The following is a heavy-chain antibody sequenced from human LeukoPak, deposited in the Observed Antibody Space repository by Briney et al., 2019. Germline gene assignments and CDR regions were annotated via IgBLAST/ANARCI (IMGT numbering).Heavy chain of an antibody. CDR1: GYSFTSYW. V-gene: IGHV5-10-1*01. Sequence: GESLKISCKGSGYSFTSYWISWVRQMPGKDLEWMGRIDPSDSYTNYSPSFQGHVTISADKSISTAYLQSSSLKASDTAMYYCARYASSYYYDSSGFWAFDIWGQGTMVTVSS. CDR2: IDPSDSYT. D-gene: IGHD3-22*01. CDR3: ARYASSYYYDSSGFWAFDI. J-gene: IGHJ3*02.